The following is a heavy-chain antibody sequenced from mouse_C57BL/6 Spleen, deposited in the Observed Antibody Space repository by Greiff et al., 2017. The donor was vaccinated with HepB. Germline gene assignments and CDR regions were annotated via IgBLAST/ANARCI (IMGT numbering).Heavy chain of an antibody. CDR3: ARSDGSSSYAMDY. V-gene: IGHV1-64*01. CDR2: IHPNSGST. CDR1: GYTFTSYW. J-gene: IGHJ4*01. D-gene: IGHD1-1*01. Sequence: QVQLQQPGAELVKPGASVKLSCKASGYTFTSYWMHWVKQRPGQGLEWIGMIHPNSGSTNYNEKFKSKATLTVDKSSSTAYMQLSSLTSEDSAVYYCARSDGSSSYAMDYWGQGTSGTVSS.